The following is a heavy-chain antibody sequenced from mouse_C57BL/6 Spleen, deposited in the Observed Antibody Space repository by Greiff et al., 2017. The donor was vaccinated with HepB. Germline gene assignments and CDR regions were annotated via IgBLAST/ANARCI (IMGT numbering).Heavy chain of an antibody. V-gene: IGHV1-69*01. CDR1: GYTFTSYW. J-gene: IGHJ4*01. Sequence: VQLQQPGAELVMPGASVKLSCKASGYTFTSYWMHWVKQRPGQGLEWIGEIDPSDSYTNYNQKFKGKSTLTVDKSSSTAYMQLSSLTSEDSAVYYCALYGNHYAMDYWGQGTSVTVSS. D-gene: IGHD2-1*01. CDR3: ALYGNHYAMDY. CDR2: IDPSDSYT.